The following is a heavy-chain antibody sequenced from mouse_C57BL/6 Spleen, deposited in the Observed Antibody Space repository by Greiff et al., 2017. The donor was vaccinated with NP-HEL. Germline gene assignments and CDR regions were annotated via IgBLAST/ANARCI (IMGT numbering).Heavy chain of an antibody. V-gene: IGHV1-55*01. CDR3: ARGYSNYVGYAMDY. CDR1: GYTFTSYW. CDR2: IYPGSGST. J-gene: IGHJ4*01. D-gene: IGHD2-5*01. Sequence: QVQLKQPGAELVKPGASVKMSCKASGYTFTSYWITWVKQRPGQGLEWIGDIYPGSGSTNYNEKFKSKATLTVDTSSSTAYMQLSSLTSEDSAVYYCARGYSNYVGYAMDYWGQGTSVTVSS.